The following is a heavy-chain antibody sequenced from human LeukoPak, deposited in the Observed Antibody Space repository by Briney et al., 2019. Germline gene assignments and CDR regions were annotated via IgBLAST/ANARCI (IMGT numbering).Heavy chain of an antibody. V-gene: IGHV3-7*01. CDR3: ARDTFGL. Sequence: GGSLRLSCEASGFTLSNHWMTWVRQAPGKGLEWVATKKQGGSDKFYVDSVKGRFTISGDNAKNSLYLEMNSLRVEDTAVYYCARDTFGLWGQGTLVTVSS. CDR2: KKQGGSDK. D-gene: IGHD2/OR15-2a*01. J-gene: IGHJ4*02. CDR1: GFTLSNHW.